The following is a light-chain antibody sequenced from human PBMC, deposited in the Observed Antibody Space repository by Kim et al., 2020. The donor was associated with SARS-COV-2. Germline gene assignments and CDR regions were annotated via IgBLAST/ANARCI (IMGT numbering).Light chain of an antibody. V-gene: IGLV3-19*01. CDR1: SLRRYY. Sequence: SSELTQDPAVSVALGQTVTITCQGDSLRRYYASWYQQRPGQPPVLVMYGKDKRPSGIPDRISGSSSGNTASLTIAGAQAEEEADYYCQSRASSDKVVFGGGTQLTVL. J-gene: IGLJ2*01. CDR2: GKD. CDR3: QSRASSDKVV.